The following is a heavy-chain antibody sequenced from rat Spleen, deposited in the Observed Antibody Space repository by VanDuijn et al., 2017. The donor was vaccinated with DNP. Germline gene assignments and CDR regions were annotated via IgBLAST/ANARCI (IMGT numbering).Heavy chain of an antibody. CDR2: ISPSGGST. J-gene: IGHJ2*01. D-gene: IGHD4-3*01. CDR1: GFIFSNYG. CDR3: ATDDAFRGSFDY. Sequence: EVQLVESGGGPVQPGRSLKLSCVASGFIFSNYGMHWIRQAPTKGLEWVASISPSGGSTYYRDSVKGRFTISRDNAKSTLYLQMDSLRSEDTATYYCATDDAFRGSFDYWGQGVMVTVSS. V-gene: IGHV5-19*01.